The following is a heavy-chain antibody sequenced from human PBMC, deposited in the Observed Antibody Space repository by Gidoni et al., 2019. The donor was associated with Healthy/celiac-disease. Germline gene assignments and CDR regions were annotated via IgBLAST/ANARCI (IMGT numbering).Heavy chain of an antibody. V-gene: IGHV1-18*01. CDR2: SSAYNGNT. J-gene: IGHJ4*02. D-gene: IGHD4-17*01. CDR3: ARDRGYGDKYYFDY. Sequence: QVQLVQSGDEVKKTGAAAKVSCKASGYTSTSYGISWVRQAPGQGLEWMGWSSAYNGNTNYAQKLQGRVTMTTDTSTSTAYMELRSLRSDDTAVYYCARDRGYGDKYYFDYWGQGTLVTVSS. CDR1: GYTSTSYG.